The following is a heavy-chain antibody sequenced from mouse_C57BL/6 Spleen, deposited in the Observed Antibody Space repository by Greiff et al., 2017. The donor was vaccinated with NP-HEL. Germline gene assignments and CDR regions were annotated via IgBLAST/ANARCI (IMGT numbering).Heavy chain of an antibody. CDR2: IATEDGET. CDR1: GFNINDYY. Sequence: EVQLHESGAELVKPGASVKLSCTASGFNINDYYMHWVKQRTEQGLEWIGRIATEDGETKSAPKFQGKATITADTSNNTAYLQLSSLASEDTAVYYCASQGRVEAWFAYWGKGTLVTVSA. V-gene: IGHV14-2*01. J-gene: IGHJ3*01. CDR3: ASQGRVEAWFAY.